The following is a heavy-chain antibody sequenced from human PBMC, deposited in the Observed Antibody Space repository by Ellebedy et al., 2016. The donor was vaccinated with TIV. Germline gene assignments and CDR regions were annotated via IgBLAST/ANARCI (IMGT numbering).Heavy chain of an antibody. CDR3: ARDRAEGASSSGFDL. V-gene: IGHV1-8*01. D-gene: IGHD6-6*01. J-gene: IGHJ3*01. Sequence: ASVKVSXXASGYTLADYDINWVRQATGQGLEWMGWMNPNSGDTGYAEKFQGRVTMTRDTSLNIAYMELFSLTSDDTAVYYCARDRAEGASSSGFDLWGQGTVVTVSS. CDR1: GYTLADYD. CDR2: MNPNSGDT.